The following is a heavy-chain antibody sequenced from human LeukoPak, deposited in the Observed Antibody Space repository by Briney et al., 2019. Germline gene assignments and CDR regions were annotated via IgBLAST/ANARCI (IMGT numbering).Heavy chain of an antibody. CDR2: IYYSGSI. CDR1: GGSISSSSYY. D-gene: IGHD3-16*01. J-gene: IGHJ2*01. Sequence: NTSETLSLTCTVSGGSISSSSYYWGWIRQPPGKGLEWIGSIYYSGSIYYNPSLKSRVTISVDTSKNQFSLKLSSVTAADTAVYYCARPLLSEGDWYFDLWGRGTLVTVSS. CDR3: ARPLLSEGDWYFDL. V-gene: IGHV4-39*07.